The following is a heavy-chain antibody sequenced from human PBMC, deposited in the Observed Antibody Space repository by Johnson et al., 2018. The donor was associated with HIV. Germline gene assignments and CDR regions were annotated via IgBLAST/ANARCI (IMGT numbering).Heavy chain of an antibody. D-gene: IGHD1-26*01. CDR1: GFTFDDYT. V-gene: IGHV3-43*01. J-gene: IGHJ3*02. Sequence: VQLVESGGGVVQPGRSLRLSCAASGFTFDDYTMHWVRQAPGKGLELLYLISWDGGTPIYYADSVKGRFTISRDNAKNSRYLQMNSLRAEDTAVYYCVSREWELHAFDIWGQGTMVTVSS. CDR2: ISWDGGTPI. CDR3: VSREWELHAFDI.